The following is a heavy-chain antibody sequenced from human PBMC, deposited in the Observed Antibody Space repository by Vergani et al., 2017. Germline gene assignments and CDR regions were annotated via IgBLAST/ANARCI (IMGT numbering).Heavy chain of an antibody. CDR3: ARHSTVEWLVKLGWIDP. CDR2: IYYSGST. D-gene: IGHD6-19*01. CDR1: GASIRSSNYY. Sequence: QLQLQESGPGLVKPSATLSLTCSVSGASIRSSNYYWGWIRQPPGKGLEWIASIYYSGSTYYNPSLKSRVTISGDTSKNKFSRKLSSLTAADTAVYFCARHSTVEWLVKLGWIDPWGQGILVTVSS. J-gene: IGHJ5*02. V-gene: IGHV4-39*01.